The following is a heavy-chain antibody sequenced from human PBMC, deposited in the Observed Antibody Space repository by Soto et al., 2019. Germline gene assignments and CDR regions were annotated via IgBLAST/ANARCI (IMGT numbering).Heavy chain of an antibody. Sequence: QVQLQESGPGLVKPSGTLSLTCAVSGGSISSSNWWSWVRQPPGKGLEWIGEIYHSGSTNYNPSLKSRVTISVDKSKNQFSLKLSSVTAADTAVYYCARTYYDILTGYYKLFDYWGQGTLVTVSS. CDR3: ARTYYDILTGYYKLFDY. D-gene: IGHD3-9*01. J-gene: IGHJ4*02. V-gene: IGHV4-4*02. CDR2: IYHSGST. CDR1: GGSISSSNW.